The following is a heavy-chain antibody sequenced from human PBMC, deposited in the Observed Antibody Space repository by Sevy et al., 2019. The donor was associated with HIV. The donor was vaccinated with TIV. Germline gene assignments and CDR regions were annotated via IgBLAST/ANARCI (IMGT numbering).Heavy chain of an antibody. CDR2: IRSKANSYAT. CDR1: GFTFSGSA. Sequence: GESLKISCAASGFTFSGSAMHWVRQASGKGLEWVGRIRSKANSYATAYAASVKGRFTISRDDSKNTAYLQMNSLKTEDTAVYYCTSGDDFWSGPFDYWGQGTLVTVSS. V-gene: IGHV3-73*01. J-gene: IGHJ4*02. D-gene: IGHD3-3*01. CDR3: TSGDDFWSGPFDY.